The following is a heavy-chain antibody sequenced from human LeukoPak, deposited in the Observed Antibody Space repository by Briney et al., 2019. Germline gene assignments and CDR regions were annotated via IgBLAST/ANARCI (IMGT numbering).Heavy chain of an antibody. CDR2: IYPGDSDT. V-gene: IGHV5-51*01. Sequence: GESLKISCKGSGYSFTSYWIGWVRQMPGKGLEWMGIIYPGDSDTRYSPSFQGQATISADKSISTSYLQWSSLKASDTAMYYCARLNSGKPPSYYYYGMDVWGQGTTVTVSS. J-gene: IGHJ6*02. CDR3: ARLNSGKPPSYYYYGMDV. D-gene: IGHD1-26*01. CDR1: GYSFTSYW.